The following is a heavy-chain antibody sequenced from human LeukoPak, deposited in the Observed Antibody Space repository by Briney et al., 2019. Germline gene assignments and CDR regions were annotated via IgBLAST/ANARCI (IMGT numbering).Heavy chain of an antibody. Sequence: ASVKVSCKASGYTFTGNYMHWVRQAPGQGLEWMGWINPNSGGTNYAQKFQGRVTMTRDTSISTAYMELSRLRPDDTAVYYCARSFGFGELLVGDAFDIWGQGTMVTVSS. J-gene: IGHJ3*02. V-gene: IGHV1-2*02. D-gene: IGHD3-10*01. CDR2: INPNSGGT. CDR3: ARSFGFGELLVGDAFDI. CDR1: GYTFTGNY.